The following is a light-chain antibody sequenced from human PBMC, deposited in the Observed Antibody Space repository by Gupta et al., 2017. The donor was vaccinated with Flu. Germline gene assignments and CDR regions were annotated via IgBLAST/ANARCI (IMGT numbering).Light chain of an antibody. V-gene: IGKV1-5*03. Sequence: DIQMTQSPSTLSASVGDRVTITCRASQTIRMYLAWYQQKVGKAPKLLIYRASSLESGVPSRFSGSGSGTEFTLSISSLQSDDFATYYCQQYYTSSRTFGQGTKVEIE. CDR1: QTIRMY. CDR2: RAS. CDR3: QQYYTSSRT. J-gene: IGKJ1*01.